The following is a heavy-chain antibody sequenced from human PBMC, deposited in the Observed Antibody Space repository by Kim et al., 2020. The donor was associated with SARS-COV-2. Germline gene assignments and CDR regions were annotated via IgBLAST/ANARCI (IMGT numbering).Heavy chain of an antibody. V-gene: IGHV3-30*18. CDR3: ANKYNSALFYY. CDR2: ISYDGSNK. J-gene: IGHJ4*02. D-gene: IGHD1-20*01. Sequence: GGSLRLSCAASGFTFSSYGMHWVRQAPGKGLEWVAVISYDGSNKYYADSVKGRFTISRDNSKNTLYLQMNSLRAEDTAVYYCANKYNSALFYYWGQGTLVTVSS. CDR1: GFTFSSYG.